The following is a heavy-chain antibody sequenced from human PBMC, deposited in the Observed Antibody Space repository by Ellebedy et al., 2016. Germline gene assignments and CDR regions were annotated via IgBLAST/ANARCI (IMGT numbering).Heavy chain of an antibody. J-gene: IGHJ6*02. D-gene: IGHD4-17*01. Sequence: SETLSLXXTLLGGSVSSGSYQWFWIRKSPGKGLAWIGTVYESGNFNSHPALRSRVTISLDSSKNQFSLSLSSVTAADTATYFCAGDYGLWPYGKTYYALDVWGPGTTVTVSS. CDR2: VYESGNF. CDR1: GGSVSSGSYQ. V-gene: IGHV4-61*01. CDR3: AGDYGLWPYGKTYYALDV.